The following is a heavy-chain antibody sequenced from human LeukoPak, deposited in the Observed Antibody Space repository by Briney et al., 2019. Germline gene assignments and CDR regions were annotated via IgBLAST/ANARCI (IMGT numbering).Heavy chain of an antibody. D-gene: IGHD3-16*01. CDR2: INPNSGGT. Sequence: ASVKVSCKASGYGFTEYYMHWVRQAPGQGLEWLVWINPNSGGTNYAQKFQGRATMTRDTSISTAYMELSRLSSDDTAVYYSAREYCDSCAYNQEAIDNWGQGTLVTVSS. J-gene: IGHJ4*02. CDR1: GYGFTEYY. CDR3: AREYCDSCAYNQEAIDN. V-gene: IGHV1-2*02.